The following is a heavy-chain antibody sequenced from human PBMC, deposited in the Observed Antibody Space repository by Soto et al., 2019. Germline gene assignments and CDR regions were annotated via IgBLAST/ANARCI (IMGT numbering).Heavy chain of an antibody. J-gene: IGHJ4*02. V-gene: IGHV3-30-3*01. D-gene: IGHD3-10*01. CDR2: ISYDGSNK. Sequence: PGGSLRLSCAASGFTFSSYAMHWVRQAPGKGLEWVAVISYDGSNKYYADSVKGRFTISRDNSKNTLYLQMNSLRAEDTAVYYCARVITMVRGIPAPAYWGQGTLVTVSS. CDR3: ARVITMVRGIPAPAY. CDR1: GFTFSSYA.